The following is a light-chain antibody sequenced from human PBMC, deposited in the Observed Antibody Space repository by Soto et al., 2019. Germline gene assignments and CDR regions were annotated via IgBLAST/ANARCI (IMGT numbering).Light chain of an antibody. CDR2: EVN. Sequence: QSVLTQHASVSGSPGQSITISCSGTSSDVGRYNYVSWYQQHPGKAPKLMIYEVNNRPSGVSNRFSGSKSDNTASLTIPGLQAEDEADYYCCSYTTSSTYVFGTGTKVTVL. CDR3: CSYTTSSTYV. CDR1: SSDVGRYNY. J-gene: IGLJ1*01. V-gene: IGLV2-14*01.